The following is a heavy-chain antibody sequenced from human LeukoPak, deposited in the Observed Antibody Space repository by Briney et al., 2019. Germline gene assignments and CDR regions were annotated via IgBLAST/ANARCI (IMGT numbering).Heavy chain of an antibody. CDR2: IYYSGST. Sequence: SETLSLTCSVSGGSISRSSYYWGWIRQPPGKGLEWIGSIYYSGSTYYNPSLKSRVTISVDTSKNQFSLKLSSVTAADTAVYYCARGISLGIAAAGYRHWGQGTLVTVSS. D-gene: IGHD6-13*01. CDR3: ARGISLGIAAAGYRH. J-gene: IGHJ4*02. V-gene: IGHV4-39*07. CDR1: GGSISRSSYY.